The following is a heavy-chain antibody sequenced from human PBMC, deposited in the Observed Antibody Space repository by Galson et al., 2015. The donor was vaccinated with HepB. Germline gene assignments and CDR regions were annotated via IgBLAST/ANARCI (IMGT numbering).Heavy chain of an antibody. Sequence: SLRLSCAASGFTFSSYDMSWVRQAPGKGLEWVSAISGSGGRTYYADSVKGRFTISRDNSKNTLYLQMNSLRAEDTATYYCATHYPGAFDIWGQGTMVTVSP. J-gene: IGHJ3*02. V-gene: IGHV3-23*01. D-gene: IGHD1-26*01. CDR1: GFTFSSYD. CDR2: ISGSGGRT. CDR3: ATHYPGAFDI.